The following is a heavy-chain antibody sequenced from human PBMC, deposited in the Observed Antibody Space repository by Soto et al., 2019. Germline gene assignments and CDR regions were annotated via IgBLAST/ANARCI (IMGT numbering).Heavy chain of an antibody. CDR3: ARGGGYDSFDY. CDR2: ISHLEST. J-gene: IGHJ4*02. Sequence: SETLSLTCTVSGASISYGGFSWSWIRQSPGKALEWIGYISHLESTYFHPSFKSRLTMSIDRTRNQFSLKLSSVTAADMAVYYCARGGGYDSFDYWGQGVLVTVSS. CDR1: GASISYGGFS. V-gene: IGHV4-30-2*06. D-gene: IGHD5-12*01.